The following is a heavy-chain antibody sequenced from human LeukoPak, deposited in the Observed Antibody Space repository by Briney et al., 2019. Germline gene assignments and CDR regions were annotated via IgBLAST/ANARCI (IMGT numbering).Heavy chain of an antibody. CDR3: ARQNYDFWSGYSSPTLDY. J-gene: IGHJ4*02. D-gene: IGHD3-3*01. CDR2: IYYSGST. CDR1: GFTFSNYA. Sequence: GSLRLSCAASGFTFSNYAMSWVRQPPGKGLEWIGSIYYSGSTYYNPSLKSRVTISVDTSKNQFSLKLSSVTAADTAVYYCARQNYDFWSGYSSPTLDYWGQGTLVTVSS. V-gene: IGHV4-39*01.